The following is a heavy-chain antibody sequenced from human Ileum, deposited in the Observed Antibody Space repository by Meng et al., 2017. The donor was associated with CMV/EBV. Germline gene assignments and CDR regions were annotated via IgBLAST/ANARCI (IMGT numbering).Heavy chain of an antibody. V-gene: IGHV1-46*01. CDR3: ARDINNSQGSWLVP. Sequence: TGQFMHWVRHAPGQVVEWVGLFNPSGDLTIYAHNYQHRLLLNRDTSTRTDYMELSSVRSDHTAVYSCARDINNSQGSWLVPWGQGTLVTVSS. CDR2: FNPSGDLT. J-gene: IGHJ5*02. CDR1: TGQF. D-gene: IGHD1/OR15-1a*01.